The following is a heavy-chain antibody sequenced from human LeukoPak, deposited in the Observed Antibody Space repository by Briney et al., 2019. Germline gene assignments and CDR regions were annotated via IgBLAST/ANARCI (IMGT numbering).Heavy chain of an antibody. D-gene: IGHD2-21*02. CDR2: ISSRGTYI. Sequence: GGSLRLSCAASGFTFSSYSMNWVRQAPGKGLEWVSSISSRGTYIYYADSVKGRLTISRDSAKNSLYLQMNSLRAEDTAVYFCARAGNCGGDCYSGDAFDIWGQGTMVTVSS. V-gene: IGHV3-21*01. J-gene: IGHJ3*02. CDR1: GFTFSSYS. CDR3: ARAGNCGGDCYSGDAFDI.